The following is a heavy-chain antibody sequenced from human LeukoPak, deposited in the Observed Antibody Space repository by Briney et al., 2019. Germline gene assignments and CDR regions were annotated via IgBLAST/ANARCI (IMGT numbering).Heavy chain of an antibody. D-gene: IGHD3-22*01. V-gene: IGHV3-21*01. CDR1: GFTFSSYS. J-gene: IGHJ4*02. CDR3: ARSLWYYYDSSGYYFFDY. Sequence: PGGSLRLSCAASGFTFSSYSMNWVRQAPGKRLEWVSSISSSSSYIYYADSVKGRFTISRDNAKNSLYLQMNSLRAEDTAVYYCARSLWYYYDSSGYYFFDYWGQGTLVTVSS. CDR2: ISSSSSYI.